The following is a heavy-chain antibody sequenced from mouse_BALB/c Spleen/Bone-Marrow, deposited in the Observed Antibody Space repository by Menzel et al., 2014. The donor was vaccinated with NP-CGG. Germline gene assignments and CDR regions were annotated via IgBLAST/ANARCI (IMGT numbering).Heavy chain of an antibody. CDR2: IDPSTGRT. D-gene: IGHD2-2*01. CDR1: GYTFTSYW. Sequence: VQLQQSGAELVKPGASVKLSCKASGYTFTSYWMHWVKQRPGQGLEWIGEIDPSTGRTDYNKKFKSQATLTVDKSSSTAYMHLSGLTSEDSAVYYCARINGYDYWGQGTTLTVSS. V-gene: IGHV1S81*02. J-gene: IGHJ2*01. CDR3: ARINGYDY.